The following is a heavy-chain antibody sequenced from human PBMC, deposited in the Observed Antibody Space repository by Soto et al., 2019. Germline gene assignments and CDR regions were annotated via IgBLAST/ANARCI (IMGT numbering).Heavy chain of an antibody. D-gene: IGHD3-22*01. CDR2: INPSGGSA. Sequence: ASVKVSCKASGYTFTSYYMHWVRQAPGQGLEWMGIINPSGGSASYAQKFQGRVTMTRDTSTSTVYMELSSLRSEDTAVYYCARAIYYYDSSGPYGMDVWGQGTTVTVSS. J-gene: IGHJ6*02. CDR1: GYTFTSYY. CDR3: ARAIYYYDSSGPYGMDV. V-gene: IGHV1-46*01.